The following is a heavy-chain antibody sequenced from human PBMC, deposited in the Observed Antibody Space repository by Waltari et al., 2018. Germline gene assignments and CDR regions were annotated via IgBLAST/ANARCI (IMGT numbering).Heavy chain of an antibody. Sequence: QVQLVQSGAEVKKPGSSVRVSGKASGGTFGSYAPSWVRQAPGQGREWRGGLIPIFGTANYAQKFQGRVTITADESTSTAYMELSSLRSEDTAVYYCARVSSSSSWPGFDYWGQGTLVTVSS. V-gene: IGHV1-69*01. J-gene: IGHJ4*02. CDR2: LIPIFGTA. CDR3: ARVSSSSSWPGFDY. CDR1: GGTFGSYA. D-gene: IGHD6-13*01.